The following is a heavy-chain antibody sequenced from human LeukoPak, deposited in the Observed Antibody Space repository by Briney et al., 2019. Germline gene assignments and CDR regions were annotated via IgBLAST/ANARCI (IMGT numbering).Heavy chain of an antibody. CDR2: INTDGSST. D-gene: IGHD6-6*01. J-gene: IGHJ5*02. V-gene: IGHV3-74*01. Sequence: GGSLRLSCAASGFTFSSYWMHWVRQAPGKGLVWVSRINTDGSSTSYADSVKGRFTISRDNAKNTLYLQMNSLRAEDTAVYYCARWVGIAARPFQRWFDPWGQGTLVTVSS. CDR1: GFTFSSYW. CDR3: ARWVGIAARPFQRWFDP.